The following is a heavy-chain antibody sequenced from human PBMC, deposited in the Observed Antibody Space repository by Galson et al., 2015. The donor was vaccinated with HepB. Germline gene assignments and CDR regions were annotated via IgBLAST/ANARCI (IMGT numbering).Heavy chain of an antibody. CDR1: GGTFSSFA. V-gene: IGHV1-69*01. CDR3: ARFSGTTGGEGAFDI. J-gene: IGHJ3*02. D-gene: IGHD1-7*01. CDR2: IIPLFGTA. Sequence: VKVSCKASGGTFSSFALSWVRQAPRQGLEWMGGIIPLFGTADYAQKFQGRVTITADESTSTAYMELSRLGSEDTALYFCARFSGTTGGEGAFDIWGQGTMVTVSS.